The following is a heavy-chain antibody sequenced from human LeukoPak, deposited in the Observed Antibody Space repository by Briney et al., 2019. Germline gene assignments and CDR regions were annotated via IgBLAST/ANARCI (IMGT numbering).Heavy chain of an antibody. Sequence: AGGSLRLSCAASGFTFSSYAMSWVRQAPGKGLEWVSAISGSGGSTYYADSVKGRFTISRDNSKNTLYLQMNSLRAEDTAVYYCARQARKTYYYDSSGYSLLYWGQGTLVTVSS. CDR3: ARQARKTYYYDSSGYSLLY. CDR2: ISGSGGST. D-gene: IGHD3-22*01. V-gene: IGHV3-23*01. CDR1: GFTFSSYA. J-gene: IGHJ4*02.